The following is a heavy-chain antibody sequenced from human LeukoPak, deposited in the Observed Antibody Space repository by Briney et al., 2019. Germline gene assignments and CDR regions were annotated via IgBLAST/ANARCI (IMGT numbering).Heavy chain of an antibody. CDR1: GDSVSRSNIA. J-gene: IGHJ3*01. Sequence: SQTLSLTCAISGDSVSRSNIAWTWIRQSPSRGLQWLGRTYYSSKWYNEYAESVKSRTTINADTSKSQFSLQLNSVTPEDTAVYYCARGINSAFDVWGQGTVVTVSS. D-gene: IGHD2-15*01. V-gene: IGHV6-1*01. CDR2: TYYSSKWYN. CDR3: ARGINSAFDV.